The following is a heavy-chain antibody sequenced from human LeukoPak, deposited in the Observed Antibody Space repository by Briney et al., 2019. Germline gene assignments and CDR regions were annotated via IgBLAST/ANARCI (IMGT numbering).Heavy chain of an antibody. CDR1: GGSISSYY. D-gene: IGHD3-22*01. Sequence: SETLPLTCTVSGGSISSYYWSWIRQPAGKGLEWIRRIYTSGSTNYNPSLKSRVTMSVDTSKNQFSLKLSSVTAADTAVYYCARDLGNYYDNHYYFDYWGQGTLVTVSS. CDR3: ARDLGNYYDNHYYFDY. CDR2: IYTSGST. J-gene: IGHJ4*02. V-gene: IGHV4-4*07.